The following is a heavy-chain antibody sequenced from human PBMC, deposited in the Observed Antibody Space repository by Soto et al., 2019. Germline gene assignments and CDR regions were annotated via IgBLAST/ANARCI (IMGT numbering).Heavy chain of an antibody. D-gene: IGHD1-26*01. CDR1: GFTFSSYA. Sequence: EVQLLESGGGLVQPGGSLRLSCAASGFTFSSYAMRWVRQAPVKGLEWVSAISGSGGSTYYADSVKGRFTISRDNSKNPLYLQMNSLIAEYTAVYYCARRGSGSYYDYWGQGTLVTVSS. CDR2: ISGSGGST. V-gene: IGHV3-23*01. CDR3: ARRGSGSYYDY. J-gene: IGHJ4*02.